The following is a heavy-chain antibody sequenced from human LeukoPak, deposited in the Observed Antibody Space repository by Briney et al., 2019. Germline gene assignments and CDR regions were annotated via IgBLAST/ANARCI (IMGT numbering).Heavy chain of an antibody. CDR2: ISSSSSYI. D-gene: IGHD4-17*01. CDR1: GFTFSSYS. Sequence: GSLRLSCAASGFTFSSYSMNWVRQAPGKGLEWVSSISSSSSYIYYADSVKGRFTISRDNAKNSLYLQMNSLRAEDTAVYYCARDATVTTFQHWGQGTLVTVSS. CDR3: ARDATVTTFQH. V-gene: IGHV3-21*01. J-gene: IGHJ1*01.